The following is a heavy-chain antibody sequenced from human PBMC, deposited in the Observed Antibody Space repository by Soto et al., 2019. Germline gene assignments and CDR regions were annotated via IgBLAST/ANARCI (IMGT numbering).Heavy chain of an antibody. CDR1: GFTFSSYA. J-gene: IGHJ4*02. V-gene: IGHV3-23*01. CDR2: ISHSGGST. CDR3: AQPHFYGGNSNIDY. D-gene: IGHD4-17*01. Sequence: PGGSLRLSCAASGFTFSSYAMNWVRQAPGKGLEWVSLISHSGGSTYYADSVKGRFTISRDNSKNTLYLEMNSLRVEDTAVYCCAQPHFYGGNSNIDYWGQGTLVTVSS.